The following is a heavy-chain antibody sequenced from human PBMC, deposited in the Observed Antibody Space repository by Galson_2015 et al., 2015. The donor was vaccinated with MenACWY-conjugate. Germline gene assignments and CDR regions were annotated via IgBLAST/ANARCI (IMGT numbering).Heavy chain of an antibody. V-gene: IGHV3-11*01. CDR3: AREGGAAKEFDY. D-gene: IGHD2-15*01. J-gene: IGHJ4*02. Sequence: SLRLSCAASGFTFSDYDMSWIRQAPGKGLGWVSYISSGGSSINHAEFVKGRFTVSRDNAKNSQYLQMNSLRAEDTAVYYCAREGGAAKEFDYWGQGTLVTVSS. CDR2: ISSGGSSI. CDR1: GFTFSDYD.